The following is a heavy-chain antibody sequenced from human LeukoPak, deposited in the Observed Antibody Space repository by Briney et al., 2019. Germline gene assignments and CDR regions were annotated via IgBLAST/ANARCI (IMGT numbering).Heavy chain of an antibody. V-gene: IGHV3-33*01. D-gene: IGHD1-26*01. J-gene: IGHJ4*02. CDR1: GFTFNSYG. CDR2: IWYDGSNT. Sequence: GRSLRLSCAASGFTFNSYGMHWVRQAPGKGLEWVAVIWYDGSNTYYADSVKGRFTISRDDSKNTLYLQMNSLRAEDTAVYFCARGSPPRALGRSPGRSFEYYFDYWGQGTLVTVSS. CDR3: ARGSPPRALGRSPGRSFEYYFDY.